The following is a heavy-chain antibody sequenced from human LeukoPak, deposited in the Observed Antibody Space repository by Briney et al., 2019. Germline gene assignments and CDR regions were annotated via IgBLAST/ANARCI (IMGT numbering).Heavy chain of an antibody. CDR3: ARETTVTRGAFDI. CDR1: GFTFSSYA. V-gene: IGHV3-66*01. D-gene: IGHD4-17*01. CDR2: IYSGGST. J-gene: IGHJ3*02. Sequence: PGGSLRLSCAASGFTFSSYAMSWVRQAPGKGLEWVSVIYSGGSTYYADSVKGRFTISRDNSKNTLYLQMNSLRAEDTAVYYCARETTVTRGAFDIWGQGTMVTVSS.